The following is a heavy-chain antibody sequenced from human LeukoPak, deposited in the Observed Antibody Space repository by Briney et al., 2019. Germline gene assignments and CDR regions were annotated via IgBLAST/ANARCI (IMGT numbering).Heavy chain of an antibody. CDR3: AKGGEGGFPFDS. D-gene: IGHD3-16*01. CDR1: GFTFSSYG. V-gene: IGHV3-30*18. CDR2: ISNDGSIK. Sequence: QPGGSLRLSCAASGFTFSSYGLYWVRQAPGKGLEWVAVISNDGSIKYYADSVKGRFTISRDNSKNTLYLQTNSLRAEDTAVYYCAKGGEGGFPFDSWGQGTLVTVSS. J-gene: IGHJ4*02.